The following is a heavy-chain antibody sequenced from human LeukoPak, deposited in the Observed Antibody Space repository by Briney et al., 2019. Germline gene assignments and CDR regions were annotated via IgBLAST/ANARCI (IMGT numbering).Heavy chain of an antibody. J-gene: IGHJ4*02. CDR3: ARDSSDILTGYYHF. D-gene: IGHD3-9*01. V-gene: IGHV1-2*02. CDR2: INPNSGRT. CDR1: GYSFNDYY. Sequence: GASVKVSCKTSGYSFNDYYLHWVRQAPGQGLEWMGWINPNSGRTHYAPKFQGRVTLTTDTSITTAYIELSSLISGDTALYYCARDSSDILTGYYHFWGQGTLVTVSS.